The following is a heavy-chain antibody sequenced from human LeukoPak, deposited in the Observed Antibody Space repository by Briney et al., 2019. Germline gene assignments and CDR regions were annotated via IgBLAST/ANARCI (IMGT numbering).Heavy chain of an antibody. CDR2: IYYSGST. V-gene: IGHV4-59*01. J-gene: IGHJ4*02. CDR1: GGSISSYY. D-gene: IGHD3-10*01. Sequence: SETLSLTCTVSGGSISSYYWSWIRQPPGKGLEWIGYIYYSGSTNYNPSLKSRVTISVDTSKNQFSLKLSSVTAADTAVYYCARGFGEPLPYYFVYWGQGTLVTVSS. CDR3: ARGFGEPLPYYFVY.